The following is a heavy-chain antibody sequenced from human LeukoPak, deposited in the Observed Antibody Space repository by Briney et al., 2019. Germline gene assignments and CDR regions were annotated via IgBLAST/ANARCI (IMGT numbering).Heavy chain of an antibody. V-gene: IGHV3-30*18. J-gene: IGHJ4*02. CDR2: ISYDGTDK. CDR3: AKGDGSGWVRRCFDY. CDR1: GFTFSSYG. Sequence: GGSLRLSCAASGFTFSSYGMHWVAQAPGKGLEWVAVISYDGTDKYHADSVKGRFTISRDNSENTLYLQMNSLRAEDTDVYYCAKGDGSGWVRRCFDYWGQGTLVTVSS. D-gene: IGHD6-19*01.